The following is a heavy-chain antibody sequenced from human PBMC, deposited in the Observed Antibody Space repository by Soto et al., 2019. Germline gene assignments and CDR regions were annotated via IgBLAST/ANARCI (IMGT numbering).Heavy chain of an antibody. CDR3: AKDWWRPMDREQNGWFDP. D-gene: IGHD3-10*01. CDR2: ISATGGTT. V-gene: IGHV3-23*01. J-gene: IGHJ5*02. Sequence: EVQLLESGGGSVQLGGSLRLSCAASGFTFSIYAMSWVRQAPGRGLEWVSAISATGGTTYYADSVKGRITISRDNSKNTVYLQMNSLRAEDTAVYYCAKDWWRPMDREQNGWFDPWGQGTLVSVSS. CDR1: GFTFSIYA.